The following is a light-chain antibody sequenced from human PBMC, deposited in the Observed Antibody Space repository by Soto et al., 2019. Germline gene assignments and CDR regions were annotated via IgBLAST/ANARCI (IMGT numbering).Light chain of an antibody. V-gene: IGKV1-5*03. CDR2: QAS. CDR3: PQFSSYTLT. Sequence: DIEMTESPSSLSASVGDRVNITFRASQSIRSYLNWYRPTPGKAPKVLISQASSLETGVPSRFSGSGAGTECTRTISSLQPADVAVYYCPQFSSYTLTFGGGTKVDIK. CDR1: QSIRSY. J-gene: IGKJ4*01.